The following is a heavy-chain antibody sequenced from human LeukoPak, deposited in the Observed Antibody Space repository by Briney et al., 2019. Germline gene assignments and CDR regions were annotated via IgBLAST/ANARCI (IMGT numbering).Heavy chain of an antibody. CDR2: IKQDGSEK. V-gene: IGHV3-7*01. Sequence: QPGGSLRLSCAASGFTFSSYWMSGVRQAPGKGLEWVANIKQDGSEKYYVDSVKCRFTISRDNAKNSLYLQMNSLRAEDTAVYSCARDSPSSYDSSGYPYFDYWGQGTLVTVSS. J-gene: IGHJ4*02. D-gene: IGHD3-22*01. CDR3: ARDSPSSYDSSGYPYFDY. CDR1: GFTFSSYW.